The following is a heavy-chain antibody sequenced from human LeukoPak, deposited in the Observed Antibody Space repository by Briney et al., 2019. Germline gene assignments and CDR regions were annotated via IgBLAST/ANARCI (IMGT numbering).Heavy chain of an antibody. D-gene: IGHD2-21*01. CDR3: AKESGSHIVAPDYYFDY. Sequence: PGGSLRLSCAASGFTFSSYAMRWVRQAPGKGLEWVAVISYDGSNKYYADSVKGRFTISRDNSKNTLYLQMNSLRAEDTAVYYCAKESGSHIVAPDYYFDYWGQGTLVTVSS. CDR2: ISYDGSNK. J-gene: IGHJ4*02. CDR1: GFTFSSYA. V-gene: IGHV3-30-3*01.